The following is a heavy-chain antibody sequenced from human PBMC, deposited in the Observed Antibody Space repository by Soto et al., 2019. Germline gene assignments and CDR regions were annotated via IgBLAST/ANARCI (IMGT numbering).Heavy chain of an antibody. Sequence: GGSLRLSCAASGFTFSTYSMNWVRQAPGKGLEWVSNLSSSGGSIYYADSVKGWFTISRDNSKNTLYLQMNSLRAEDTAVYYCAKDTVPVATPWFDPWGQGTLVTVSS. V-gene: IGHV3-23*01. CDR1: GFTFSTYS. CDR3: AKDTVPVATPWFDP. CDR2: LSSSGGSI. D-gene: IGHD2-2*01. J-gene: IGHJ5*02.